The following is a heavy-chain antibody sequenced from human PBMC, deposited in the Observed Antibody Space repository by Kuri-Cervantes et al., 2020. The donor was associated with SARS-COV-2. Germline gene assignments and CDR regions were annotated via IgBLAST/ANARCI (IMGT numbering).Heavy chain of an antibody. CDR2: INHSGST. Sequence: SETLSLTCAVYGGSFSVYYWSWIRQPPGKGLEWIGEINHSGSTNYNPSLKSRVTISVDTSKNQFSLKLSSVTAADTAVYYCARDPRYLARGGGFDYWGQGTLVTVSS. D-gene: IGHD1-14*01. CDR3: ARDPRYLARGGGFDY. J-gene: IGHJ4*02. CDR1: GGSFSVYY. V-gene: IGHV4-34*01.